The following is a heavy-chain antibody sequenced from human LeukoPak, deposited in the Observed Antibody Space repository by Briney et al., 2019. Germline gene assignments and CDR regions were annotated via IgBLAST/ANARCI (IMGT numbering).Heavy chain of an antibody. CDR1: GYTLTSYD. D-gene: IGHD3-10*01. J-gene: IGHJ4*02. CDR3: ARGITMVRGVILAY. CDR2: MNPNSGNT. Sequence: ASVKVSCKASGYTLTSYDINWVRQATGQGLEWMGWMNPNSGNTGYAQKFQGRVTMTRNTSISTAYMELSSLRSEDTAVYYCARGITMVRGVILAYWGQGTLVTVSS. V-gene: IGHV1-8*01.